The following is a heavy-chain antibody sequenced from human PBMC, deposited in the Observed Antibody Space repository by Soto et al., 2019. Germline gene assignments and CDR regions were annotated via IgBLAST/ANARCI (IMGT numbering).Heavy chain of an antibody. CDR1: GGSISSYY. Sequence: KASETLSLTCTVSGGSISSYYWSWIRQPLGKGLEWIGYIYYSGSTNYNPSLKSRVTISVDTSKNQFSLKLSSVTAADTAVYYCARSVTMVIDYWGQGTLVTVSS. J-gene: IGHJ4*02. CDR2: IYYSGST. CDR3: ARSVTMVIDY. V-gene: IGHV4-59*01. D-gene: IGHD3-10*01.